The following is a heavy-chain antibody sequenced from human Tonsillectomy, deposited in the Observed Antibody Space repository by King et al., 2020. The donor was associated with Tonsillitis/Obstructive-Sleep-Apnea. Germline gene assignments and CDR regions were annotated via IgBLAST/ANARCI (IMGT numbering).Heavy chain of an antibody. CDR1: GYTFTGYY. Sequence: VQLVESGAEVKKPGASVKVSCKASGYTFTGYYMHWVRQAPGQGLEWMGRINPNSGGTSHAQKFQGRVTMTRDTSTRTAYMELSGLRSDDTAVYYCAGDVDFDYWGQGTLVTVSS. V-gene: IGHV1-2*06. J-gene: IGHJ4*02. CDR2: INPNSGGT. CDR3: AGDVDFDY.